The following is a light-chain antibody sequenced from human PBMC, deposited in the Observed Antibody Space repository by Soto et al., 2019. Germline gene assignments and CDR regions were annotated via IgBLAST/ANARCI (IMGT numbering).Light chain of an antibody. J-gene: IGKJ1*01. CDR1: QSISTW. Sequence: DIQMTQSPSTLSAAVGDRVTITCRASQSISTWLAWYQQKPGKAPKLLFYKTSSLESGVPSRFSGSGSGTEFTLTISSLQPDDFATYYCQQYINRWTFGQGTKVEIK. V-gene: IGKV1-5*03. CDR3: QQYINRWT. CDR2: KTS.